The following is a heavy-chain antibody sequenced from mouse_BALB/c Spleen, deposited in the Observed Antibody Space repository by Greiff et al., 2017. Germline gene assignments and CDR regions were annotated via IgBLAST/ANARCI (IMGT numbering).Heavy chain of an antibody. CDR1: GYTFTSYV. Sequence: EVQLQQSGPELVKPGASVKMSCKASGYTFTSYVMHWVKQKPGQGLEWIGYINPYNDGTKYNEKFKGKATLTSDKSSSTAYMELSSLTSEDSAVYYCARGGGYDSAWFAYWGQGTLVTVSA. CDR2: INPYNDGT. V-gene: IGHV1-14*01. J-gene: IGHJ3*01. D-gene: IGHD2-2*01. CDR3: ARGGGYDSAWFAY.